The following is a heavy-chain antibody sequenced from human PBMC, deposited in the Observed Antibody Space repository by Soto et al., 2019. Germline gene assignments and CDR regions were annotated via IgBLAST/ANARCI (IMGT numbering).Heavy chain of an antibody. D-gene: IGHD1-26*01. Sequence: QVQLVQSGAEVEKPGSSVKVSCKASGGTFSSYAISWVRQAPGQGLEWMGGIIPIFGTANYAQKFQGRVTIAADESTSTAYMELSSLRSEDTAVYYCARDTANIVGATAFDYCGQGTLVTVSS. CDR3: ARDTANIVGATAFDY. CDR2: IIPIFGTA. CDR1: GGTFSSYA. V-gene: IGHV1-69*01. J-gene: IGHJ4*02.